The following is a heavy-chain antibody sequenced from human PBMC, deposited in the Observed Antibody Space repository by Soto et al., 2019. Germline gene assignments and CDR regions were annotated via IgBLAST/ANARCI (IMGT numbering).Heavy chain of an antibody. V-gene: IGHV3-23*01. D-gene: IGHD2-21*01. CDR3: GRDSPLFPAQYY. J-gene: IGHJ4*02. CDR1: GFTFSSYA. Sequence: SLRLSCAASGFTFSSYAMSWVRQAPGKGLEWVAAISGSGGSTYYADSVKGRFTISRDNSKNTLYLQMNSLRAEDTAVYYCGRDSPLFPAQYYWGQGSQVIVSS. CDR2: ISGSGGST.